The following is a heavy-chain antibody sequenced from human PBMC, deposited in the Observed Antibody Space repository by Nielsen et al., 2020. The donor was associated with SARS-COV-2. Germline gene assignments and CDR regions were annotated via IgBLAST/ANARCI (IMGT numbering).Heavy chain of an antibody. Sequence: ASVKVSCKASGYTFTSYYMHWVRQAPGQGLEWMGIINPSGGSTSYAQKFQGRVTMTRDTSTSTVYMELSSLRSEDTAVYYCVRAGGYCSSTSCYYYYYYYMDVWGKGTTVTVSS. CDR2: INPSGGST. D-gene: IGHD2-2*01. J-gene: IGHJ6*03. CDR3: VRAGGYCSSTSCYYYYYYYMDV. V-gene: IGHV1-46*01. CDR1: GYTFTSYY.